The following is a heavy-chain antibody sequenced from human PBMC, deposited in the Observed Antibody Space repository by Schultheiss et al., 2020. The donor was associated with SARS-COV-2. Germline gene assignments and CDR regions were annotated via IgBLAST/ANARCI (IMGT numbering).Heavy chain of an antibody. Sequence: GGSLRLSCAASGFTFSSYAMSWVRQAPGKGLEWVSYISSSSSTIYYADSVKGRFTISRDNAKNSLYLQMNSLRDEDTAVYYCARDLRFLEWLQQLKYNWFDPWGQGTLVTVSS. D-gene: IGHD3-3*01. V-gene: IGHV3-48*02. CDR2: ISSSSSTI. CDR1: GFTFSSYA. J-gene: IGHJ5*02. CDR3: ARDLRFLEWLQQLKYNWFDP.